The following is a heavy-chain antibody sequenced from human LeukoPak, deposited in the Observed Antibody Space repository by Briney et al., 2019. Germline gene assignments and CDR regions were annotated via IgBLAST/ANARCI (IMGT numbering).Heavy chain of an antibody. CDR3: ARDDSSGYYYDYFDY. CDR2: IRYDGSNK. V-gene: IGHV3-30*02. J-gene: IGHJ4*02. D-gene: IGHD3-22*01. CDR1: GFTFSSYG. Sequence: GGSLRLSCAASGFTFSSYGMHWVRQAPGKGLEWVAFIRYDGSNKYYADSVKGRFTISRDNSKNTLYLQMNSLRAEDTAVYYCARDDSSGYYYDYFDYWGQGTLVTVSS.